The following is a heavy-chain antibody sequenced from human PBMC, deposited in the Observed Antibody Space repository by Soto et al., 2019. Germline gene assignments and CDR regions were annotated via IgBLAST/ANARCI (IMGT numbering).Heavy chain of an antibody. CDR3: AKGGPLTTHIGGGMDV. D-gene: IGHD4-17*01. J-gene: IGHJ6*02. Sequence: QVQLVESGGGVVQPGRSLRLSCAASGFTFSSYGMHWVRQAPGKGLEWVAVISYDGSNKYYADSVKGRFTISRDNSKNTLYLQMNSLRAEDTAVYYCAKGGPLTTHIGGGMDVWGQGTTVTVSS. V-gene: IGHV3-30*18. CDR1: GFTFSSYG. CDR2: ISYDGSNK.